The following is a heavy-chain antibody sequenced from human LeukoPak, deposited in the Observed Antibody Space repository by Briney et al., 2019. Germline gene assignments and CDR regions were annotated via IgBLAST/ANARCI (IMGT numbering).Heavy chain of an antibody. V-gene: IGHV3-30*02. D-gene: IGHD3-22*01. CDR3: AKNRDSSDYPRDFDY. J-gene: IGHJ4*02. CDR2: IRHDGSYQ. Sequence: GESLKISCAASRFTFSSYGMHWVRQTPGKGLEWVAFIRHDGSYQQYADSVKGRFTVSRDNFKDTVYLQMNSLRTEDTAVYYCAKNRDSSDYPRDFDYWGQGTLVTVSS. CDR1: RFTFSSYG.